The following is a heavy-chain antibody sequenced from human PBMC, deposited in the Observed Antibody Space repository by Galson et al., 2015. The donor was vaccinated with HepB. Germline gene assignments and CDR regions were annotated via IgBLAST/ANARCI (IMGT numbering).Heavy chain of an antibody. Sequence: SLRLSCAASGFTFSSYGMHWVRQAPGKGLEWVAVIWYDGSNKYYADSVKGRFTISRDNSKNTLYLQMNSLRAEDTAVYYCARGTYYYDSSGYLDYWGQGTLVTVSS. CDR2: IWYDGSNK. CDR1: GFTFSSYG. D-gene: IGHD3-22*01. V-gene: IGHV3-33*08. J-gene: IGHJ4*02. CDR3: ARGTYYYDSSGYLDY.